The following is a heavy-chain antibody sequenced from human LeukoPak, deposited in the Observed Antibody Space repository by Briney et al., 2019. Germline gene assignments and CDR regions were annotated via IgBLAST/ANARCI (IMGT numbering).Heavy chain of an antibody. V-gene: IGHV1-2*02. CDR2: INCNSGVT. Sequence: ASVKLSCKASVYTFTAFYIHGVRQAPGQGLGWMGWINCNSGVTKYAQKFQDRVTMTRDTSISTAYMEVTRLTSDDTAMYYCAKTGAGYSSGWSYLYWGQGTLATVSS. CDR3: AKTGAGYSSGWSYLY. D-gene: IGHD6-19*01. CDR1: VYTFTAFY. J-gene: IGHJ4*02.